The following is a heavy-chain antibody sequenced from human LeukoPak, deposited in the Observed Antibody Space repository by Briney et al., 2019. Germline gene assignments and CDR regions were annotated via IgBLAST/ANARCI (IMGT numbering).Heavy chain of an antibody. D-gene: IGHD3-22*01. Sequence: SETLSLTCTVYGGSISSYYWSWLRQPAGQGLEWIGRIYTSGSTNYNPSLKSRVTMSVDTSKNQFSLKLSSVTAADTAVYYCAGYYYDSSGPTFDYWGQGTLVTVSS. J-gene: IGHJ4*02. V-gene: IGHV4-59*10. CDR1: GGSISSYY. CDR2: IYTSGST. CDR3: AGYYYDSSGPTFDY.